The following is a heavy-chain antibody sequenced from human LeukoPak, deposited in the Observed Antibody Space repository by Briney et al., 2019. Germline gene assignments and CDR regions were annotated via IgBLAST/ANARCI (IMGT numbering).Heavy chain of an antibody. CDR1: GFNFSCYG. Sequence: GGSLRLSCGVSGFNFSCYGMHWVRQAPGKGLEWVAFIRYDGNNKYYAASVKRRFTISRDNSKTTLYLQMNILRAEDTAAYYCAKARGSIGVVPDAFDIWGQGTMVTVSS. D-gene: IGHD3-3*01. CDR3: AKARGSIGVVPDAFDI. CDR2: IRYDGNNK. V-gene: IGHV3-30*02. J-gene: IGHJ3*02.